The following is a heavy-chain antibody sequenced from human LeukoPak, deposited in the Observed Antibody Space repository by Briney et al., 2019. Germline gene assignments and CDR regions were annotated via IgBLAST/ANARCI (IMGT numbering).Heavy chain of an antibody. D-gene: IGHD5-18*01. Sequence: SETLSLTCTVPGGSTSSYYWSWIRQPPGKGLEWIGYIYYSGSTNYNPSLKSRLTISIDTSKNQFSLKLSSVTAADTAVYYCARHGPYSYGYGVYFDYWGQGTLVTVSS. CDR2: IYYSGST. J-gene: IGHJ4*02. V-gene: IGHV4-59*08. CDR1: GGSTSSYY. CDR3: ARHGPYSYGYGVYFDY.